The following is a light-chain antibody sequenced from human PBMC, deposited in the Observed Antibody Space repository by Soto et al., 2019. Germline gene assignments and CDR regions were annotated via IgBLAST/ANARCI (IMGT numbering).Light chain of an antibody. CDR2: GAS. CDR1: QSVSSK. Sequence: EIVLTQSPGTLSVSPGERATLSCRASQSVSSKLAWYQQKPGQAPRLLFYGASTGATGIPARFSGSGSETEFTLSISSLQSEDFAVYYCQQYTNWPGTFGGGTKVEIK. V-gene: IGKV3-15*01. CDR3: QQYTNWPGT. J-gene: IGKJ4*02.